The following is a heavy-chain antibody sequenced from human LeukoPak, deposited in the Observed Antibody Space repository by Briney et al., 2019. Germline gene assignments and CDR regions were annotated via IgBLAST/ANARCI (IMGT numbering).Heavy chain of an antibody. Sequence: GRSLRLSCAASGFTFSSYGMHWVRQAPGKGLEWVAVIWYDGSNKYYADSVKGRFTISRDNSKNTLYLQMKSLRAEDTAVYYCARARCSSTSCYLIYYYYGMDVWGQGTTVTVSS. D-gene: IGHD2-2*01. J-gene: IGHJ6*02. V-gene: IGHV3-33*01. CDR2: IWYDGSNK. CDR1: GFTFSSYG. CDR3: ARARCSSTSCYLIYYYYGMDV.